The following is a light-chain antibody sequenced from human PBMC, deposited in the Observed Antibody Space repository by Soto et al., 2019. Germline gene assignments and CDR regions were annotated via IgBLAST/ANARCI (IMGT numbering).Light chain of an antibody. CDR3: QQHDSLPLT. J-gene: IGKJ4*01. CDR1: QDIGYH. V-gene: IGKV1-17*03. Sequence: IQLTQSPSAMSSAVGDRVTITCRASQDIGYHLGWFQQKPGKAPKPLSYSASSLDSGVPSRFRATGSGTEFTFTISSLKPEDFATYYCQQHDSLPLTFGGGTNVYIK. CDR2: SAS.